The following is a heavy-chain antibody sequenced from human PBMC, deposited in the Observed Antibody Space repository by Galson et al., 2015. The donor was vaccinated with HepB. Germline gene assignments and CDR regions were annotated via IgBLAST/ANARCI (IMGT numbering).Heavy chain of an antibody. V-gene: IGHV3-7*03. J-gene: IGHJ4*02. CDR1: GFTFSSYW. CDR2: IKQDGSEK. CDR3: ARDRNWNDASDRYYFDY. D-gene: IGHD1-1*01. Sequence: SLRLSCAASGFTFSSYWMSWVRQAPGKGLEWVANIKQDGSEKYYVDSVKGRFTISRDNAKNSLYLQMNSLRAEDTAVYYCARDRNWNDASDRYYFDYWGQGTLVTVSS.